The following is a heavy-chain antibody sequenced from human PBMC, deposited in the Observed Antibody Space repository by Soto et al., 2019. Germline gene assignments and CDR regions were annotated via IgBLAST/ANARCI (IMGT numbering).Heavy chain of an antibody. J-gene: IGHJ4*02. D-gene: IGHD2-15*01. CDR1: GFTFSNYG. Sequence: GGSLRLSCAASGFTFSNYGIHSVRRAPGKGLVWVSRIGTDGSSTDGGDAVKGRLTISRDNAKNTRNLQMNSRRAEDTAVYDCASWPGYCSRRPCYSAFDYWRRATLVTVSS. CDR3: ASWPGYCSRRPCYSAFDY. CDR2: IGTDGSST. V-gene: IGHV3-74*01.